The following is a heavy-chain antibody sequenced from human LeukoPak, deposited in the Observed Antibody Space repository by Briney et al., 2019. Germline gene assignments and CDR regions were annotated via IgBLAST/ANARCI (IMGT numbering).Heavy chain of an antibody. J-gene: IGHJ6*02. CDR1: GGSISSGGYS. D-gene: IGHD2/OR15-2a*01. V-gene: IGHV4-30-2*01. CDR3: ARKIVHHYYYGMDV. CDR2: IYHSGST. Sequence: SQTLSLTCAVSGGSISSGGYSWSWIRQPPGKGLEWIGYIYHSGSTYYNPSLKSRVTISVDRSKNQFSLKLSSVTAADTAVYYCARKIVHHYYYGMDVWGQGTTVTVSS.